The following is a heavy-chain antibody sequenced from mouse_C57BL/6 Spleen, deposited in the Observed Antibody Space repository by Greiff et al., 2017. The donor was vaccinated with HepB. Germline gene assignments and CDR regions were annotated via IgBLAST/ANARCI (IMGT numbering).Heavy chain of an antibody. Sequence: VQRVESGPGLVQPSQSLSITCTVSGFSLTSYGVHWVRQSPGKGLEWLGVIWRGGSTAYNAAFMSRLSITKDNSKSQGFFKMNSLQADDTAIYYCAIAPYYAMDYWGQGTSVTVSS. J-gene: IGHJ4*01. CDR3: AIAPYYAMDY. CDR2: IWRGGST. V-gene: IGHV2-5*01. CDR1: GFSLTSYG.